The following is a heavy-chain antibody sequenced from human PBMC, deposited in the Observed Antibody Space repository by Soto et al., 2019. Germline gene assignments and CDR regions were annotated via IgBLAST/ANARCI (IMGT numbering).Heavy chain of an antibody. D-gene: IGHD2-15*01. CDR3: ARVIGSLYYFDC. CDR2: INAGNGNT. Sequence: QVQLVQSGAEVKKPGASVKVSCKASGYTFTSYAMHWVRQAPGQRLEWMGWINAGNGNTKNSQKFQGRVTITRATSASTAYMELSILRSEDTAVYYCARVIGSLYYFDCWGQGTLVTVSS. CDR1: GYTFTSYA. J-gene: IGHJ4*02. V-gene: IGHV1-3*01.